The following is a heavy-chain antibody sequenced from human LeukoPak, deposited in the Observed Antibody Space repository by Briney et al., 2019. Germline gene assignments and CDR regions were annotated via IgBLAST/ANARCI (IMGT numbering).Heavy chain of an antibody. CDR3: AKGSDYYYYYYMDV. J-gene: IGHJ6*03. CDR2: ISGSGTST. CDR1: GFTFSSYS. V-gene: IGHV3-23*01. Sequence: PGGSLRLSCAASGFTFSSYSMNWVRQAPGMGLEWVSGISGSGTSTYYADSVKGRFTISRDNSKNTLYLQMHSLRAEDTAVYYCAKGSDYYYYYYMDVWGKGTTVTISS.